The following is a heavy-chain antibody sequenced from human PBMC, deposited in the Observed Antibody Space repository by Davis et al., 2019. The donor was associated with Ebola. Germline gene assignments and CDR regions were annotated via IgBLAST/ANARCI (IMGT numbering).Heavy chain of an antibody. J-gene: IGHJ6*02. Sequence: SQTLSPTCALYGGSFSGYYWSWIRQPPGKGLEWIGEINHSGSTNYNPSLKSRVTISVDTSKNQFSLKLSSVTAADTAVYYCARFGYYRGYYGMDVWGQGTTVTVSS. CDR2: INHSGST. V-gene: IGHV4-34*01. CDR1: GGSFSGYY. CDR3: ARFGYYRGYYGMDV. D-gene: IGHD3-3*01.